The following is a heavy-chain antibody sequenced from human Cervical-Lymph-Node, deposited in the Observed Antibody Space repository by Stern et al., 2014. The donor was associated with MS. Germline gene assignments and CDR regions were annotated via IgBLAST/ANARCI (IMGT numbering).Heavy chain of an antibody. CDR1: GFTFSGSA. V-gene: IGHV3-73*01. CDR3: SRRGVGAYGMDV. J-gene: IGHJ6*02. D-gene: IGHD1-26*01. CDR2: IRSKANNSAT. Sequence: EDQLVESGGGLVQPGGSLKLSCAASGFTFSGSAMHWVRQASGKGLEWVGRIRSKANNSATAYATSVKGRFTISRDDSKNTAYLQMTSLKTEDTAVYYCSRRGVGAYGMDVWGQGTTVTVSS.